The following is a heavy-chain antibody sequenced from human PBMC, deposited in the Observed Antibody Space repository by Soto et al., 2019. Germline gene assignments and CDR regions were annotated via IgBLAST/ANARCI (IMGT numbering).Heavy chain of an antibody. Sequence: EVQLVESGGDLVQPGGSLRLSCAASGFTFNDHYMDWVRQAPGKGLEWVGRSRNKAQSYTTAYAASVKGRFTISRDDSKNSLYLQMSSLKSEDTAVYYCTRPPISSAPCDDHWGQGTLVTVSS. CDR1: GFTFNDHY. D-gene: IGHD2-2*02. V-gene: IGHV3-72*01. J-gene: IGHJ4*02. CDR2: SRNKAQSYTT. CDR3: TRPPISSAPCDDH.